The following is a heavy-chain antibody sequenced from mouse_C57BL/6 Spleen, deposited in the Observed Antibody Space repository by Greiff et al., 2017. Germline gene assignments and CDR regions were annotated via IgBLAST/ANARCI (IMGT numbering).Heavy chain of an antibody. J-gene: IGHJ3*01. CDR3: ARLEYDYGFAY. D-gene: IGHD2-4*01. CDR2: IYPSDSET. Sequence: VQLQQPGAELVRPGSSVKLSCKASGYTFTSYWMDWVKQRPGQGLEWIGNIYPSDSETHYNQKFKDKATLTVDKSSSTAYMQLSSLTSEDSAVYYCARLEYDYGFAYWGQGTLVTVSA. V-gene: IGHV1-61*01. CDR1: GYTFTSYW.